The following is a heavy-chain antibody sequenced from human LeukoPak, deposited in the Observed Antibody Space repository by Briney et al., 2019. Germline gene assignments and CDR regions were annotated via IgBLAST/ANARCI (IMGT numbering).Heavy chain of an antibody. CDR1: GGSISSGSYY. J-gene: IGHJ6*03. D-gene: IGHD3-3*02. CDR2: IYTSGST. Sequence: SETLPLTCTVSGGSISSGSYYWSWIRQPAGKGLEWIGRIYTSGSTNYNPSLKSRVTISVDTSKNQFSLKLSSVTAADTAVYYCARGGIYYYYMDVWGKGTTVTVSS. V-gene: IGHV4-61*02. CDR3: ARGGIYYYYMDV.